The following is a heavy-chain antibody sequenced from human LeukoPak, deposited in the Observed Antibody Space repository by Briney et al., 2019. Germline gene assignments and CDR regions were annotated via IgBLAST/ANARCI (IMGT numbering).Heavy chain of an antibody. Sequence: GRSLRLSCAASGFTFSSYGMHWVRQAPVKGLEWVAVISYDGSNKYYADSVKGRFTISRDNSKNIVSLQMNSLRAEDTAVYYCARQPFGPGTYLQYWGQGTLVIVSS. J-gene: IGHJ1*01. D-gene: IGHD3-10*01. V-gene: IGHV3-30*03. CDR3: ARQPFGPGTYLQY. CDR2: ISYDGSNK. CDR1: GFTFSSYG.